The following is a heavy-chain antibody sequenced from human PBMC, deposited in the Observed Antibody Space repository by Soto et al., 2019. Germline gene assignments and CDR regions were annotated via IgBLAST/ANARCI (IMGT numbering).Heavy chain of an antibody. J-gene: IGHJ4*02. V-gene: IGHV3-48*02. CDR1: GFNFHTYT. CDR3: ATGYCRSDNCHFTH. Sequence: DVQLVESGGGLVKPGGSLRLSCAASGFNFHTYTMTWVRQAPGKGLEWVSYISGTSETIFYADSVKGRFTISRDKAKNSLYLQLNSLREEETAVYYCATGYCRSDNCHFTHWGQGTLVTVSS. D-gene: IGHD2-2*03. CDR2: ISGTSETI.